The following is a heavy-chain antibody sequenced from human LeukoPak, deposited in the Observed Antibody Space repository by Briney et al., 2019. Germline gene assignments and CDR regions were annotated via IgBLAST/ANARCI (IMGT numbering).Heavy chain of an antibody. CDR1: GGSISSGSYY. J-gene: IGHJ4*02. Sequence: SETLCLTCTVSGGSISSGSYYWGWIRPPPGKGLEWIGSIYYSGSTYYNPSLKSRVTISVDTSKNQFSLKLSSVTAADTAVYYCARPQGYQLLDFEYWGQGTLVTVSS. D-gene: IGHD2-2*01. CDR2: IYYSGST. V-gene: IGHV4-39*01. CDR3: ARPQGYQLLDFEY.